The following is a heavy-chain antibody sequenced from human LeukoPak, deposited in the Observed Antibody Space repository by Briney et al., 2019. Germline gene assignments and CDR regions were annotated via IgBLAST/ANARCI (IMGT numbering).Heavy chain of an antibody. CDR1: GYTFTSYD. V-gene: IGHV1-8*03. J-gene: IGHJ4*02. Sequence: ASVKVSCKASGYTFTSYDINWVRQATGQGLEWMGWMNPNSGNTGYAQKFQGRVTITRNTSISTAYMELSSLRAEDTALYYCAKDRVSSGWFYYFDYWGQGTLVTVSS. CDR3: AKDRVSSGWFYYFDY. D-gene: IGHD6-19*01. CDR2: MNPNSGNT.